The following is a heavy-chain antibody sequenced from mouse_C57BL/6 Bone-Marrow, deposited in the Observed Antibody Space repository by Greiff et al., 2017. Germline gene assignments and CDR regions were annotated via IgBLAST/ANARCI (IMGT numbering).Heavy chain of an antibody. J-gene: IGHJ3*01. CDR2: IYPRSGNT. Sequence: QVQLQQSGAELARPGASVKLSCKASGYTFTSYGISWVKQRTGQGLEWIGEIYPRSGNTYYNEKFKGKATLTADKSSSTAYMELRSLTSEDSAVYFCARSSLTTVVATPFAYWGQGTLVTVSA. CDR1: GYTFTSYG. CDR3: ARSSLTTVVATPFAY. V-gene: IGHV1-81*01. D-gene: IGHD1-1*01.